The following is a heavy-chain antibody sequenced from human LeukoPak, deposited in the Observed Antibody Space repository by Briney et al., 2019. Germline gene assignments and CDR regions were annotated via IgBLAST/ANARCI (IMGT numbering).Heavy chain of an antibody. J-gene: IGHJ4*02. CDR2: IYYSGST. CDR3: ARQGYGDYLFDY. V-gene: IGHV4-59*08. D-gene: IGHD4-17*01. CDR1: GGSISSYY. Sequence: ASETLSLTCTVSGGSISSYYWSWIRQPPGKGLEWIGYIYYSGSTNYNPSLKSRVTISVDTSKNQFSLKLSSVTAADTAVYYCARQGYGDYLFDYWGQGTLVTVSS.